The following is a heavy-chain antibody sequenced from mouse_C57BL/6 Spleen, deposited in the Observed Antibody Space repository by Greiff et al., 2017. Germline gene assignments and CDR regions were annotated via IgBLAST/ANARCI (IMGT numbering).Heavy chain of an antibody. CDR2: INYDGSST. Sequence: KLVESEGGLVQPGSSMKLSCTASGFTFSDYYMAWVRQVPEKGLEWVANINYDGSSTYYLDSLKSRFIISRDNAKNILYLQMSSLKSEDTATYYCARGSSYGGYFDVWGTGTTVTVSS. CDR1: GFTFSDYY. V-gene: IGHV5-16*01. D-gene: IGHD1-1*01. CDR3: ARGSSYGGYFDV. J-gene: IGHJ1*03.